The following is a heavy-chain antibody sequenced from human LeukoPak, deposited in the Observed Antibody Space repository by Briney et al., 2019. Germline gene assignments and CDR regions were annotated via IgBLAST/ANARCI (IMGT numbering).Heavy chain of an antibody. J-gene: IGHJ4*02. Sequence: GGSLRLSCAASGFTVSSDYMSWVRQAPGKGLERVSIIYSGGDTYYADSVKGRFTISRDNPKNTLYLQMNSLRAEDTAVYYCARDRYSTTFGGWGQGTLVTVSS. V-gene: IGHV3-66*02. CDR3: ARDRYSTTFGG. D-gene: IGHD3-3*01. CDR1: GFTVSSDY. CDR2: IYSGGDT.